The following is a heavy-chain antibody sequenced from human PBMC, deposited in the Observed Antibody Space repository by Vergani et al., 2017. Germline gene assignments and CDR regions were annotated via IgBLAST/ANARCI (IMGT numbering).Heavy chain of an antibody. CDR1: GDSIRGTNW. V-gene: IGHV4-4*01. CDR3: ARSANYYLHSRDHPRDYYFDY. J-gene: IGHJ4*02. CDR2: IYYDGST. Sequence: QVQLPESGPGLVKPPGTLSLTCTVSGDSIRGTNWWTWVRQSPGKGLEWIGEIYYDGSTNYNPSLKSRVSISVDKSKKQFSLHLSSVTAADTAVYLCARSANYYLHSRDHPRDYYFDYWGRGTLVTVSS. D-gene: IGHD3-22*01.